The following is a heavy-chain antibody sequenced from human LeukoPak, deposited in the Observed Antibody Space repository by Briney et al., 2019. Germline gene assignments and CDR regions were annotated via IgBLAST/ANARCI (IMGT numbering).Heavy chain of an antibody. J-gene: IGHJ4*02. Sequence: GGSLRLSCAASGLTFSIYAVSWVRQAPGKGLEWVAVIWYDGSHQYYADSVKGRFTISRDNSKNTLDLQMNSLRVEDTAVYFCAKDKDTPATAQPQRGYFESWGQGTLVTVSS. D-gene: IGHD2-15*01. V-gene: IGHV3-33*06. CDR2: IWYDGSHQ. CDR1: GLTFSIYA. CDR3: AKDKDTPATAQPQRGYFES.